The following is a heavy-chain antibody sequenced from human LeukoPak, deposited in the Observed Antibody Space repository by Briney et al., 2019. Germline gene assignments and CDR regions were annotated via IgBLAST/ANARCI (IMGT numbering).Heavy chain of an antibody. CDR3: AGGVRRYYYDSSGYYPIRAFDI. D-gene: IGHD3-22*01. V-gene: IGHV1-69*13. CDR1: GGTFSSYA. CDR2: IIPTFGTA. J-gene: IGHJ3*02. Sequence: SVKVSCKASGGTFSSYAISWVRQAPGQGLEWMGGIIPTFGTANYAQKFQGRVTITADESTSTAYMELSSLRSEDTAVYYCAGGVRRYYYDSSGYYPIRAFDIWGQGTMVTVSS.